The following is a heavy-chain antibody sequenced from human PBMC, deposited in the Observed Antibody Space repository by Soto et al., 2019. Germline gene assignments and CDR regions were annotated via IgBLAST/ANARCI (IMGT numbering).Heavy chain of an antibody. CDR2: IIPIFGTA. J-gene: IGHJ6*02. D-gene: IGHD2-15*01. Sequence: QVQLVQSGAEVKKPGSSVKVSCKASGGTFSSYAISWVRQAPGQGLEWMGGIIPIFGTANYAQKFQGRVTITADESTSTADMELSSLRSEDTAVYYCVRIFREGGDYYYGMDVWGQGTKVTVSS. CDR3: VRIFREGGDYYYGMDV. CDR1: GGTFSSYA. V-gene: IGHV1-69*12.